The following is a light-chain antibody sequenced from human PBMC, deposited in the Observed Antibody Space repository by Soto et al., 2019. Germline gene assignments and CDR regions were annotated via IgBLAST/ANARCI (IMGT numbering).Light chain of an antibody. CDR2: AAS. Sequence: IQMTHSPSSLSASVLYRVTITFRASQIISSYLNWYQQKPGKAPKLLIYAASSLQSGVPSRFSGSGSGTDFTLTISSLQPEDFATYYCQQSYSTPRTFGQGTKVDI. CDR1: QIISSY. V-gene: IGKV1-39*01. J-gene: IGKJ1*01. CDR3: QQSYSTPRT.